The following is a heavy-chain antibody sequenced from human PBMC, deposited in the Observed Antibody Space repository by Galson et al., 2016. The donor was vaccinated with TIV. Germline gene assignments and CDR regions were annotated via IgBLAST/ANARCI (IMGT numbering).Heavy chain of an antibody. CDR2: IYTSGAT. V-gene: IGHV4-61*02. CDR1: GDSISSGSFY. D-gene: IGHD2-8*02. CDR3: ARDWGYGYHDITGFDP. J-gene: IGHJ5*02. Sequence: TLSLTCSVSGDSISSGSFYWPWIRQPAGKGLEWIGRIYTSGATSYNPSLGGRVTISRDTFKNQFSLTLHSVTAADTAMYFCARDWGYGYHDITGFDPWGQGTRVIVSS.